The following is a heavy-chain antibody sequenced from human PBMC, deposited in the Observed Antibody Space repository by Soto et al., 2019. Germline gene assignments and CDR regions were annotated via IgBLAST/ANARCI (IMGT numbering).Heavy chain of an antibody. V-gene: IGHV1-3*01. D-gene: IGHD2-2*01. CDR3: ARRTLQHCSSTSCYYFDY. J-gene: IGHJ4*02. CDR1: GYTFTSYA. CDR2: INAGNGNT. Sequence: ASLKVSCKSSGYTFTSYAMHWVRQAPGQRLEWMGWINAGNGNTKYSQKFQGRVTITRDTSASTAYMELSSLRSEDTAVYYCARRTLQHCSSTSCYYFDYWGQGTLVTVS.